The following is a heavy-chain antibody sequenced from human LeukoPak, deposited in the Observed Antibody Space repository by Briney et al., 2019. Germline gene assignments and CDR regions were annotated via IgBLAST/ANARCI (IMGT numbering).Heavy chain of an antibody. D-gene: IGHD5-12*01. V-gene: IGHV4-39*07. J-gene: IGHJ6*03. CDR3: ARRYSGYDYYYYYYMDV. CDR1: GDSIYSNSQY. CDR2: MFYSGST. Sequence: PGTLSLTCIVSGDSIYSNSQYWGWIRQPPGKGLEWIRTMFYSGSTYYNPSLKSRLTISVDTSKNQFSLKLLCVTPADPSVYVRARRYSGYDYYYYYYMDVWGKGTTVTVSS.